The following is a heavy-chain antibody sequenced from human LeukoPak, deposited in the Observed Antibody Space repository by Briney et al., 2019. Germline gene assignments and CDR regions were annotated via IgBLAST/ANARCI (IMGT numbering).Heavy chain of an antibody. CDR2: INPSSGDK. J-gene: IGHJ4*02. Sequence: ASVKVSCKASGYSFTAAYNIHWLRQAPGQGPEFMGWINPSSGDKRYAQKFQGRVTVTRDTIISTAYMELSSLTSDDTAVYYCARDPRGTYDYWGQGSLVTVSS. CDR3: ARDPRGTYDY. CDR1: GYSFTAAYN. V-gene: IGHV1-2*02. D-gene: IGHD5-12*01.